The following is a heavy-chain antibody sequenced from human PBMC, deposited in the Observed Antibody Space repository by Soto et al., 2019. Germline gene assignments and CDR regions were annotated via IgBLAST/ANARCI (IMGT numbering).Heavy chain of an antibody. V-gene: IGHV3-23*01. CDR2: ISGSGGST. CDR3: AKGHYYDSSGYRTWFEP. J-gene: IGHJ5*02. D-gene: IGHD3-22*01. CDR1: GFTFSSCA. Sequence: GGSLRLSCAASGFTFSSCAMTWVRQAPGKGLEWVSSISGSGGSTYYADSVKGRFTISRDNSKNTLFLQMNSLRAEDTAVYYCAKGHYYDSSGYRTWFEPWGQGTLVTVSS.